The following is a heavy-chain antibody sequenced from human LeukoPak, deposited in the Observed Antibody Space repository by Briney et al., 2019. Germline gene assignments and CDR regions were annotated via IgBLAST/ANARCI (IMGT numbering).Heavy chain of an antibody. D-gene: IGHD1-1*01. CDR1: GYTLTELS. V-gene: IGHV1-24*01. CDR2: FDPEDGET. CDR3: ATGNWNDPSRPFDY. Sequence: ASVKVSCKVSGYTLTELSMHCVRQAPGKGLEWRGGFDPEDGETIYAQKFQGRVTMTEDTSTDTACMELSSLRSEDTAVYYCATGNWNDPSRPFDYWGQGTLVTVSS. J-gene: IGHJ4*02.